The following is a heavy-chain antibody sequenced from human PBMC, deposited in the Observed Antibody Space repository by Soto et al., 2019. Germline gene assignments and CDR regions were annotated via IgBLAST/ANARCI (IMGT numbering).Heavy chain of an antibody. D-gene: IGHD5-18*01. CDR3: ARMPHSTTSYHDHSSGMDG. Sequence: GGLRRKPRKGLEWMGSIYPADSDTRYSPSFQGQVTISADKSIGTAYLEWSNLKASDTAMYYCARMPHSTTSYHDHSSGMDGWGQGTKVTVSS. V-gene: IGHV5-51*01. CDR2: IYPADSDT. J-gene: IGHJ6*02.